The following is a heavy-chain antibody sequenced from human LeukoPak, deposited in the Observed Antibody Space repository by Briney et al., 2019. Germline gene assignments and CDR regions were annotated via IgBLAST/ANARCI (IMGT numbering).Heavy chain of an antibody. CDR2: ISYDGITK. CDR3: VFCSGGNCYYAVRGWTY. Sequence: GGSLRLSCVASGFSFSDYGVHWVRQAPGKGLEWMAVISYDGITKKYADSVQGRFTISRDNSKNTVQLEMNSLRVEDTAVYYCVFCSGGNCYYAVRGWTYWGQGTLVTVSS. CDR1: GFSFSDYG. D-gene: IGHD2-15*01. V-gene: IGHV3-30*03. J-gene: IGHJ4*02.